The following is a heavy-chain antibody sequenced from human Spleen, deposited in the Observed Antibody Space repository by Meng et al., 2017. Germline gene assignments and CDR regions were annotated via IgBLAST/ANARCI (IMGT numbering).Heavy chain of an antibody. CDR2: INRGGSEK. J-gene: IGHJ1*01. Sequence: GESLKISCAASGFTFSNYWMNWVRQAPGKGLEWVANINRGGSEKYYVDSVKGRFIIFRDNAKSTVYLQLNSLRGEDTAVYYCTNDRLSHWGQGTLVTVSS. CDR1: GFTFSNYW. D-gene: IGHD1-1*01. V-gene: IGHV3-7*01. CDR3: TNDRLSH.